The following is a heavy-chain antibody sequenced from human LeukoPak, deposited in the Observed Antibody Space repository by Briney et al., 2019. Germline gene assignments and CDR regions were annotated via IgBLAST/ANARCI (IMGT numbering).Heavy chain of an antibody. CDR3: ARDRPIYYDSSGYYYFDY. D-gene: IGHD3-22*01. V-gene: IGHV1-69*05. CDR1: GGTFSSYA. Sequence: ASVKVSCKASGGTFSSYAISWVRQAPGQGLEWMGRIIPIFGTANYAHKFQGRVTITTDESTSTAYMELSSLRSEDTAVYYCARDRPIYYDSSGYYYFDYWGQGTLVTVSS. J-gene: IGHJ4*02. CDR2: IIPIFGTA.